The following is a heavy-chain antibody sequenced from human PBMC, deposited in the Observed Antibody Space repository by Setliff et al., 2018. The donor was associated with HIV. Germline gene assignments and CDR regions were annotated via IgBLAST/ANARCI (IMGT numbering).Heavy chain of an antibody. CDR2: ISAYIGDT. D-gene: IGHD3-22*01. CDR1: GYSFITYG. V-gene: IGHV1-18*01. J-gene: IGHJ6*03. Sequence: GASVKVSCKASGYSFITYGISWVRQAPGQGLEWMGWISAYIGDTKSAQTFQGRVTMTTDTSTSTAYLELRSLRSDDTAVYYCARARRDSYDRGRRNHYYIDVWGKGTTVTVSS. CDR3: ARARRDSYDRGRRNHYYIDV.